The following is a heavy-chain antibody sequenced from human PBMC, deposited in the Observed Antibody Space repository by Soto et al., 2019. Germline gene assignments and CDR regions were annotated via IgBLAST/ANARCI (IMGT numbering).Heavy chain of an antibody. Sequence: SETLSFTCTVSGGSISSSSYYWGWIRQPPGKGLEWIGSIYYSGSTYYNPSLKSRVTISVDTSKNQFSLKLSSVTAADTAVYYCARAQGSGFLVSWGQGTLVT. D-gene: IGHD3-10*01. CDR3: ARAQGSGFLVS. J-gene: IGHJ4*02. CDR1: GGSISSSSYY. V-gene: IGHV4-39*01. CDR2: IYYSGST.